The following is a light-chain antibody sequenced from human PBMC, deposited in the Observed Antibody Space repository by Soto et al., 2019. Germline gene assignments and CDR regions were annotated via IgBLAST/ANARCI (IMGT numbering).Light chain of an antibody. CDR2: EVT. V-gene: IGLV2-14*01. CDR3: QSYESSLSGYV. CDR1: RDDIGAYDY. J-gene: IGLJ1*01. Sequence: QSVLTQPASVSGSPGQSITISCAGTRDDIGAYDYVSWYQQHPGNAPKLLVYEVTNRPSGVSDRFSGSKSGNTASLTISGLQAEDEADYYCQSYESSLSGYVFGTGTKVTVL.